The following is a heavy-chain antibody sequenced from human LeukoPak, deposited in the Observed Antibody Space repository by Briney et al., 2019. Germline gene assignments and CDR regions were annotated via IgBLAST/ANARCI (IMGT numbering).Heavy chain of an antibody. V-gene: IGHV1-2*04. CDR1: GYTFTGYY. J-gene: IGHJ2*01. CDR2: INPNSGGT. D-gene: IGHD3-22*01. CDR3: ARGRGDSSGRYWYFDL. Sequence: ASVKVSCKASGYTFTGYYMHWVRQAPGQGLEWMGWINPNSGGTNYAQKFQGWVTMTRDTSISTAYMELSRLRSDDTAVYYCARGRGDSSGRYWYFDLWGRGTLVTVSS.